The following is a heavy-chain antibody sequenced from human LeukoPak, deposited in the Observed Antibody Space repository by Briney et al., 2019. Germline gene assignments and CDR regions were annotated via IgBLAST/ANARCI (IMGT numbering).Heavy chain of an antibody. V-gene: IGHV3-53*01. CDR2: IYSGGST. J-gene: IGHJ6*02. D-gene: IGHD6-13*01. Sequence: GGSLRLSCAASGFTFSSFRMSWVRQAPGKGLEWVSVIYSGGSTDYADSVKGRFTISRDNSKNTVYLQMNSLRAEDTAVYYCARDQAAAGYYYYYGMDVWGQGTTVTVSS. CDR1: GFTFSSFR. CDR3: ARDQAAAGYYYYYGMDV.